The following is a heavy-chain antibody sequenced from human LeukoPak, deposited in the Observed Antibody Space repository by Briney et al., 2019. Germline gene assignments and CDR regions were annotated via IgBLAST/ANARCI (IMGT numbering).Heavy chain of an antibody. Sequence: ASVKVSCKASGYTFTSYAMHWVRQAPGQRLEWMGWINAGNGNTKYSQKFQGRVTITRDTSASTACMELSSLRSEDTAVYYCARRYDYGDYGYYGMDVWGKGTTVTVSS. V-gene: IGHV1-3*01. CDR1: GYTFTSYA. CDR3: ARRYDYGDYGYYGMDV. J-gene: IGHJ6*04. D-gene: IGHD4-17*01. CDR2: INAGNGNT.